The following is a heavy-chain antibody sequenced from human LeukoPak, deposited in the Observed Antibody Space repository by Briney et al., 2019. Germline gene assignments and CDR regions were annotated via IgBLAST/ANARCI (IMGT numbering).Heavy chain of an antibody. CDR1: GFTFSNYA. Sequence: GGSLRLSCAASGFTFSNYAMSWVRQAPGKGLEWVSAIDGSGSNPFHAVSVKGRFTISRDNSKNTLYLQMNSLRAEGTAVYYCAKDRDRAPDYWGQGTLVTVSS. CDR2: IDGSGSNP. V-gene: IGHV3-23*01. CDR3: AKDRDRAPDY. J-gene: IGHJ4*02. D-gene: IGHD3-10*01.